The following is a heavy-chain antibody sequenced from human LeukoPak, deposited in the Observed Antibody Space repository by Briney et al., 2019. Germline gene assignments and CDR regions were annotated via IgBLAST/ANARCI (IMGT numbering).Heavy chain of an antibody. Sequence: GGSLRLSCAASGFTFSSYEMNWVRQAPGKGLEWVSYISSSGRTIYYADSVKGRFTISRDNAKNSLYLQMNSLRAEDTAVYYCASFKGVYCSGGSCYYYYGMDVWGKGTTVTVSS. CDR3: ASFKGVYCSGGSCYYYYGMDV. V-gene: IGHV3-48*03. CDR2: ISSSGRTI. J-gene: IGHJ6*04. D-gene: IGHD2-15*01. CDR1: GFTFSSYE.